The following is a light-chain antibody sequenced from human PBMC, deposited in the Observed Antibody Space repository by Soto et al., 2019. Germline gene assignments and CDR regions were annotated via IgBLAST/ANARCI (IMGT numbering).Light chain of an antibody. Sequence: DIQMTQSPSTLSASVGDRVTITCRASQSISTWLAWYQQKPGKAPKLLIYDASSLESGVPSRFSGSGSGTDFTLTISSLQPDVFATYYCQQYNSFWTFGQGTKVEIK. CDR3: QQYNSFWT. J-gene: IGKJ1*01. V-gene: IGKV1-5*01. CDR2: DAS. CDR1: QSISTW.